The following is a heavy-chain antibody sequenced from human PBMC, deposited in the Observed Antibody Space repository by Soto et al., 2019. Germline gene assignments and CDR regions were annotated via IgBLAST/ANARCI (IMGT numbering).Heavy chain of an antibody. V-gene: IGHV3-49*05. CDR1: GFTFGDYA. CDR3: TRDHYDFWSGYFDYYGMDV. Sequence: NPGGSLRLSCTASGFTFGDYAMSWFRQAPGKGLEWVGFIRSKAYGGTTEYAASVKGRFTISRDDSKSIAYLQVNSLKTEDTAVYYCTRDHYDFWSGYFDYYGMDVWGQGTTVTVSS. CDR2: IRSKAYGGTT. J-gene: IGHJ6*02. D-gene: IGHD3-3*01.